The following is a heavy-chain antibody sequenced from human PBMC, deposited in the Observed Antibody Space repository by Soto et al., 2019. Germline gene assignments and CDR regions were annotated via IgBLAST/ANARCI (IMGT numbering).Heavy chain of an antibody. D-gene: IGHD3-10*01. Sequence: DVQVVESGGDLVQPGGSLRLSCVVSGFSLSGYWMSWVRQAPGKGLEWVANLNEDGTTTYYVDSVKGRFTISRDNAKNALYLEMNGLRVEDTDVYYYVRDYYGPGPYWGQGTLVTVSS. CDR1: GFSLSGYW. J-gene: IGHJ4*01. V-gene: IGHV3-7*01. CDR3: VRDYYGPGPY. CDR2: LNEDGTTT.